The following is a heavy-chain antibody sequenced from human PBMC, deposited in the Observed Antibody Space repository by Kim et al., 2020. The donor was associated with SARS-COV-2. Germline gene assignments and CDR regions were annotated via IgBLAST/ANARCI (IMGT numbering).Heavy chain of an antibody. Sequence: YVDSVKGRFTISRDNAKNEIYLQMSSLGTEDTAIYYCGEGTGWLTEYWGQGTLVTVST. D-gene: IGHD6-19*01. J-gene: IGHJ4*02. V-gene: IGHV3-7*03. CDR3: GEGTGWLTEY.